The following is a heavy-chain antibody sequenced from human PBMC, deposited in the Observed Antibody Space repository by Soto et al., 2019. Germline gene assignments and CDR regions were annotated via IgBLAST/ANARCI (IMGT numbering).Heavy chain of an antibody. Sequence: GGSLRLSCAASGFTFSSYSMNWVRQAPGKGLEWVSSISSSSSYIYYADSVKGRFTISRDNAKNSLYLQMNSLRAEDTAVYYCARGTPYLYCSSTSCYNSWFDPWGQGTLVTVSS. CDR2: ISSSSSYI. J-gene: IGHJ5*02. CDR3: ARGTPYLYCSSTSCYNSWFDP. V-gene: IGHV3-21*01. CDR1: GFTFSSYS. D-gene: IGHD2-2*02.